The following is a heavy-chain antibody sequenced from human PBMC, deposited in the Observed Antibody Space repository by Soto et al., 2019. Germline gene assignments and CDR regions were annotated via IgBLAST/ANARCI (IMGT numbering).Heavy chain of an antibody. Sequence: EVQLVETGGGLIQPGGSLRLSCAASGFTVSSNYMSWVRQAPGKGLEWVSVIYSGGSTYYADSVKGRFTISRDNSKNTLYLQMNSLRAEDTAVYYCARVAATVTTGVRYFAYWGQGTLVTVSS. J-gene: IGHJ4*02. CDR2: IYSGGST. CDR1: GFTVSSNY. CDR3: ARVAATVTTGVRYFAY. V-gene: IGHV3-53*02. D-gene: IGHD4-17*01.